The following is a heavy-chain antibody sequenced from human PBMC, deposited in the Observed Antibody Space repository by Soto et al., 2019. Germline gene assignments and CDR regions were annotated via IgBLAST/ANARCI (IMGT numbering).Heavy chain of an antibody. Sequence: SETLSLTCTFSGGSISSYYWSLIRQPPGKGLEWIGYIYYSGSTNYNPSLKSRVTISVDTSKNQFSLKLSSVTAADTAVYYCARDGSSGSSGLYYWGQGTLVTVSS. CDR3: ARDGSSGSSGLYY. CDR1: GGSISSYY. CDR2: IYYSGST. D-gene: IGHD1-26*01. V-gene: IGHV4-59*01. J-gene: IGHJ4*02.